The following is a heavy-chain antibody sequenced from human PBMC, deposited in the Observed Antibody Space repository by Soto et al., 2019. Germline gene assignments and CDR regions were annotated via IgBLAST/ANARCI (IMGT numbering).Heavy chain of an antibody. CDR3: XXXDXAMETMGYYYYYYMDV. V-gene: IGHV3-30*03. CDR2: ISYDGSNK. J-gene: IGHJ6*03. D-gene: IGHD5-18*01. CDR1: GFTFSSYG. Sequence: QVQLVESGGGVVQPGRSLRLSCAASGFTFSSYGMHWVRQAPGKGLEWVAVISYDGSNKYYADSVKGRFTISRDNSKXXXXXXXXXXXXXXXXXXXXXXXDXAMETMGYYYYYYMDVWGKGTTVTVSS.